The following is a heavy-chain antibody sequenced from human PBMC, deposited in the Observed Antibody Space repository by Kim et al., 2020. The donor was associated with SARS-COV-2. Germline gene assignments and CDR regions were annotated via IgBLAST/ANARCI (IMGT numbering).Heavy chain of an antibody. CDR2: MSGSGDST. CDR3: AKDPPYSIPMVRGVISAFDI. CDR1: GFTFNNYA. J-gene: IGHJ3*02. Sequence: GGSLRLSCAASGFTFNNYAMNWVRQAPGKGLEWVSAMSGSGDSTDYADSVKGRFTISRDNAKNRLHLQMNSLRAEDTAVYYCAKDPPYSIPMVRGVISAFDIWGPGTMVTVSS. D-gene: IGHD3-10*01. V-gene: IGHV3-23*01.